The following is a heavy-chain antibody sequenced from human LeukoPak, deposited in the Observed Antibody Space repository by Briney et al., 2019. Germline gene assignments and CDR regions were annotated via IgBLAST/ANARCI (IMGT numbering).Heavy chain of an antibody. Sequence: SETLSLTCTVSGGSISSSSYYWGWIRQPPGKGLEWIGSIYYSGSTYYNPSLKSRVTISVDTSKNQFSLKLSSVTAADTAVYYCASGKTTVVTFDYWGQGTLVTASS. CDR2: IYYSGST. V-gene: IGHV4-39*07. J-gene: IGHJ4*02. CDR1: GGSISSSSYY. CDR3: ASGKTTVVTFDY. D-gene: IGHD4-23*01.